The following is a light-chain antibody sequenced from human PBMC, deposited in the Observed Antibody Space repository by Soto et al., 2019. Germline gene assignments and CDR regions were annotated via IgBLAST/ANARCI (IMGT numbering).Light chain of an antibody. CDR2: DAS. Sequence: EIVLTQSPATLSLSPGERATLSCRASQRISTYLAWYQQTPGQAPRLLIYDASYRATGVPDRFSGSGSGTDFTLTIRSLGPDDFAVYHCKLRGNWPTITFGRGTRLEMK. V-gene: IGKV3-11*01. CDR1: QRISTY. J-gene: IGKJ5*01. CDR3: KLRGNWPTIT.